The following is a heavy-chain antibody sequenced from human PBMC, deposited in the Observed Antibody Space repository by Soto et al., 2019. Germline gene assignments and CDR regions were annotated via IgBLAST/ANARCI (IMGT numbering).Heavy chain of an antibody. J-gene: IGHJ1*01. CDR1: GYTFTSYY. V-gene: IGHV1-46*01. D-gene: IGHD2-21*01. CDR3: ARDPAVVVNAPAEYFQH. CDR2: INPSGGST. Sequence: ASVKVSCKASGYTFTSYYMHWVRQAPGQGLEWMGIINPSGGSTSYAQKFQGRVTMTRDTSTSTVYMGLSSLRSEDTAVYYCARDPAVVVNAPAEYFQHWGQRTLVTVSS.